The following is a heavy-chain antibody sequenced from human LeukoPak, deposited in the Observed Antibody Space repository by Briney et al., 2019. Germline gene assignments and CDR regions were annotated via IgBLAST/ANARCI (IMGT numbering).Heavy chain of an antibody. Sequence: GGSLRLSCAASGFTFRTYSVNWVRQAPGKGLEWVSTISSHSIYTYYADSVKGRFTISRDNAKNLLYLQMDSLRADDTAVYYCARDSGPADPEAFDIWGQGTMVTVSS. CDR2: ISSHSIYT. D-gene: IGHD1-14*01. J-gene: IGHJ3*02. CDR1: GFTFRTYS. V-gene: IGHV3-21*01. CDR3: ARDSGPADPEAFDI.